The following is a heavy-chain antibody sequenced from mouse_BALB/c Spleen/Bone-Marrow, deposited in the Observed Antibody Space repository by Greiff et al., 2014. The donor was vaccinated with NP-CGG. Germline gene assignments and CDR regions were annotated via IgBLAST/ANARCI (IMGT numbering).Heavy chain of an antibody. D-gene: IGHD1-3*01. V-gene: IGHV14-3*02. CDR2: IDPANGNT. Sequence: EVQLQQSGAELVKPGASVKLSCTASGFNIKDTYIHWVKQRPEQGLEWIGRIDPANGNTKYDPKFQAKATITADTSSNSAYLQLSRLTSEDTDVYYSAKYNYGLYFDVWGAGTTVTVSS. J-gene: IGHJ1*01. CDR1: GFNIKDTY. CDR3: AKYNYGLYFDV.